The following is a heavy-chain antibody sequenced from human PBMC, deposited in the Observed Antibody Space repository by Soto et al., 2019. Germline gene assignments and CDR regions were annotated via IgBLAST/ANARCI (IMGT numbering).Heavy chain of an antibody. D-gene: IGHD2-8*02. Sequence: QVQLQGSGPGQVKPSETLSLTYTVSGDSISDYFYWSWIRQPAGKGLGWIGRIYTDGTIKYNPSLKRRVTLSLDKSKNQFALRLSSVTAADTAVYYFAREVPGGFTGIFDQWGRGSRVTVSS. CDR3: AREVPGGFTGIFDQ. CDR1: GDSISDYFY. V-gene: IGHV4-4*07. J-gene: IGHJ4*02. CDR2: IYTDGTI.